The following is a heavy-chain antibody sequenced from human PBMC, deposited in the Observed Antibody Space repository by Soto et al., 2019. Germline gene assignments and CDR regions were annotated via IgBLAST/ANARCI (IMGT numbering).Heavy chain of an antibody. V-gene: IGHV2-70*04. CDR2: IDWDDDK. J-gene: IGHJ3*02. D-gene: IGHD2-15*01. CDR1: GFSLSTSGMR. Sequence: SGPTLVNPTQTLTLTCTFSGFSLSTSGMRVSWIRQPPGKALEWLARIDWDDDKFYSTSLKTRLTISKDTSKNQVVLTMTNMDPVDTATYFCARTWLAGGTPADAFDIWGQGTMVTVSS. CDR3: ARTWLAGGTPADAFDI.